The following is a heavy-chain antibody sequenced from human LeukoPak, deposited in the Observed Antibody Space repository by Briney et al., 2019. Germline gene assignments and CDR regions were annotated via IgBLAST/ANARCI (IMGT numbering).Heavy chain of an antibody. V-gene: IGHV3-48*03. J-gene: IGHJ4*02. CDR1: GFTFSTYE. Sequence: PGGSLRLSCAASGFTFSTYEMNWVRQAPGKGLEWVSYISASGSTIYYTDSVKGRFTIPRDNAKNSLYLQMSSLRAEDTATYYCARKGGFDFWGQGTLVTVSS. CDR3: ARKGGFDF. D-gene: IGHD3-16*01. CDR2: ISASGSTI.